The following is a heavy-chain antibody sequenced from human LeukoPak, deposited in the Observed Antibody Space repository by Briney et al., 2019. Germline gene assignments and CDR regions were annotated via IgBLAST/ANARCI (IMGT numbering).Heavy chain of an antibody. CDR3: AKDFAASYYYGMDV. Sequence: GGSLSLSCAATGFTFDDYAMHWVRQAPGKGLEWVSGISWNSGSIGYADSVKGRFTISRDNAKNSLYLQMNSLRAEDTALYYCAKDFAASYYYGMDVWGQGTTVTVSS. D-gene: IGHD5-18*01. V-gene: IGHV3-9*01. J-gene: IGHJ6*02. CDR2: ISWNSGSI. CDR1: GFTFDDYA.